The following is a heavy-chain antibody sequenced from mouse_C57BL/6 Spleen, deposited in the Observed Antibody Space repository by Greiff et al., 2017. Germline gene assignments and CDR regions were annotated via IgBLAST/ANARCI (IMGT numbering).Heavy chain of an antibody. CDR3: ARPHYYGRYYFDY. Sequence: VQLQQSGPELVKPGASVKISCKASGYTFTDYYMNWVKQSHGKSLEWIGDINPNNGGTSYNQKFKGKATLTVDKSSSTAYMELRSLTSEDSAVYYCARPHYYGRYYFDYWGQGTTLTVSS. V-gene: IGHV1-26*01. J-gene: IGHJ2*01. CDR1: GYTFTDYY. CDR2: INPNNGGT. D-gene: IGHD1-1*01.